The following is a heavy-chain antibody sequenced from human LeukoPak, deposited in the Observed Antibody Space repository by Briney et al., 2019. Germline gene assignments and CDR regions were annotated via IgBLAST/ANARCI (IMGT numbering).Heavy chain of an antibody. Sequence: GGSLRLSCAASGFTVSSNYMSWVRQAPGKGLEWVSVIYSGGSTYYADSVKGRFTISRDNFKNTLYLQMNSLRAEDTAVYYCARITMATIYYWGQGTLVTASS. CDR3: ARITMATIYY. V-gene: IGHV3-66*01. D-gene: IGHD5-24*01. CDR2: IYSGGST. CDR1: GFTVSSNY. J-gene: IGHJ4*02.